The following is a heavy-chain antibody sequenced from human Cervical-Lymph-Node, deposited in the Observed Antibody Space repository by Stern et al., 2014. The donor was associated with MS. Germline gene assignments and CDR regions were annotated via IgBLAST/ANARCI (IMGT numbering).Heavy chain of an antibody. CDR1: GGTFNSYV. J-gene: IGHJ4*02. V-gene: IGHV1-69*01. Sequence: QVQLMESGAEVKKPGSSVKVSCKASGGTFNSYVFSWVRQAPGQGLEWMGETRPLCGNANYAQKFEGRGSLTADEAASTTYMEVTSLRSEATAIYYCATEGGNTYGFDNWGQGTLVTVSS. D-gene: IGHD5-18*01. CDR2: TRPLCGNA. CDR3: ATEGGNTYGFDN.